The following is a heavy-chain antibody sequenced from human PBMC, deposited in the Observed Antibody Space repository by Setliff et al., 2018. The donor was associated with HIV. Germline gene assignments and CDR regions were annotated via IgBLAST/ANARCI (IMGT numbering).Heavy chain of an antibody. CDR2: IKEDGSEK. Sequence: GGSLKLSCAASGFTFNKAWMNWVRQAPGKGLEWVANIKEDGSEKYYADSVKGRFTISRDNAKSSLYLQMNSLRAEDTAVYYCTRTSRAAYWGRGTLVTVSS. J-gene: IGHJ4*02. CDR1: GFTFNKAW. D-gene: IGHD6-25*01. CDR3: TRTSRAAY. V-gene: IGHV3-7*01.